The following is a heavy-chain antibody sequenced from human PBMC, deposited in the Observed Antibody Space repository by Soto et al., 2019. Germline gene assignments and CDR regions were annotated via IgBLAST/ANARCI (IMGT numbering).Heavy chain of an antibody. Sequence: SETLSLTCSVSGGSINNYYWSWIRQSAGKGLEWIGRIYPGGSTNYNPSLKGRVTMSVDTSKNQFSLRLTSVTAADTAVYYCARASVGPPGGGSWIMPFDFWGQGTRVTVSS. D-gene: IGHD2-15*01. V-gene: IGHV4-4*07. CDR1: GGSINNYY. CDR2: IYPGGST. J-gene: IGHJ4*02. CDR3: ARASVGPPGGGSWIMPFDF.